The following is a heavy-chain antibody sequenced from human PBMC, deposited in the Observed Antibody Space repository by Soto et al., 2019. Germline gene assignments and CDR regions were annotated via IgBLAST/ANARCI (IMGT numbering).Heavy chain of an antibody. J-gene: IGHJ6*02. V-gene: IGHV4-4*07. D-gene: IGHD3-10*01. CDR3: ARDRGAGYNFYYGMDV. CDR1: GADINTYS. CDR2: IYTSASI. Sequence: SETLSLTCSVSGADINTYSWTWIRQPAGKGLEWIGRIYTSASINYNPSLKGRVTLSVDTSTNQVSLRLASVTAADTAIYYCARDRGAGYNFYYGMDVWGQGTTVTVSS.